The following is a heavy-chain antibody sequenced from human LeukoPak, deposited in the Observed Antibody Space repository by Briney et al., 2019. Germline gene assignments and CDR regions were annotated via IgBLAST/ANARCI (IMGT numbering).Heavy chain of an antibody. V-gene: IGHV3-66*01. CDR1: GFAVTTNY. Sequence: PGGSLRLSCAASGFAVTTNYLSWVRQAPGKGLEWVSVIYGNGNAYYADSVKGRFIISRDNSKNILYLQMNSLRVEDTAVYYCARDLLSPGQPTGSLSYYGLDVWGQGATVSVSS. J-gene: IGHJ6*02. CDR2: IYGNGNA. CDR3: ARDLLSPGQPTGSLSYYGLDV. D-gene: IGHD1-14*01.